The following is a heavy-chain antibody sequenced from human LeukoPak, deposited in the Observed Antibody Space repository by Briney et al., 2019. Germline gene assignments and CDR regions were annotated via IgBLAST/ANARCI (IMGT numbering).Heavy chain of an antibody. Sequence: SETLSLTCTVSGGSISSSSYYWGWIRQPPGKGLEWIGSIYYSGSTYYNQSPKSRVTISVDTSKNQFSLKLSSVTAADTAVYYCARHRLYGSGSYFFYWFDPWGQGTLVTVSS. CDR3: ARHRLYGSGSYFFYWFDP. CDR2: IYYSGST. D-gene: IGHD3-10*01. J-gene: IGHJ5*02. V-gene: IGHV4-39*01. CDR1: GGSISSSSYY.